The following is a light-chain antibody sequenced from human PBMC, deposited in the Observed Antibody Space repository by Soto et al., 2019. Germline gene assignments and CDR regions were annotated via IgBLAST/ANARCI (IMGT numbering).Light chain of an antibody. CDR3: QQYNNWLMLS. CDR2: GAS. J-gene: IGKJ4*01. CDR1: QSVSSN. V-gene: IGKV3-15*01. Sequence: IVLTQSPATLSVSPGERATLSCRARQSVSSNLAWYQQKPGQTPRLLIYGASTRATGIPARFSGSGSGTEFTLTISSLQSEDFAIYYCQQYNNWLMLSFGGGTKV.